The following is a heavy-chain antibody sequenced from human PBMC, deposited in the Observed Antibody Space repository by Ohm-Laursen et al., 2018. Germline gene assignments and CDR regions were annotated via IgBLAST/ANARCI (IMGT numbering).Heavy chain of an antibody. J-gene: IGHJ4*02. CDR2: ISADVRST. CDR1: GITFSNNA. CDR3: ARHGRWCFDS. V-gene: IGHV3-23*01. Sequence: SLRLSCAASGITFSNNAMSWVRQAPGKGLEWVSSISADVRSTYYADSVKGRFTISRDNSKNTLDLQMKSLRAEDTAVYYCARHGRWCFDSWGQGTLVTVSS. D-gene: IGHD2-8*02.